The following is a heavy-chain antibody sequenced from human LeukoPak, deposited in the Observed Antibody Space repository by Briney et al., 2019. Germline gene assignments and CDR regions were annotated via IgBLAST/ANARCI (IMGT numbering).Heavy chain of an antibody. CDR2: MNPNSGNT. Sequence: ASVKVSCKASGYTFTSYDINWVRQATGQGLEWMGWMNPNSGNTGYAQKFQGRVTMTRNTSISTAYMELSSLRSEDTAVYYCAREGYCSSTSCYTPGANYYYYYMDVWGKGTTVTVSS. CDR3: AREGYCSSTSCYTPGANYYYYYMDV. D-gene: IGHD2-2*02. CDR1: GYTFTSYD. J-gene: IGHJ6*03. V-gene: IGHV1-8*01.